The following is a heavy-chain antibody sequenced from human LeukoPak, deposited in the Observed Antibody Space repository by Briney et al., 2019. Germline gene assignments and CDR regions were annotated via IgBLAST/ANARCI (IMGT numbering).Heavy chain of an antibody. CDR2: FIPLFGTP. V-gene: IGHV1-69*05. CDR3: ARIATGTAVYFQY. D-gene: IGHD1-1*01. CDR1: GGTFSSHP. Sequence: SVKVSCKASGGTFSSHPVSWVRQAPGQGLEWLGGFIPLFGTPKYAQKFQGRVTMTRDTSTSTVYMELSSLRSEDTAVFYCARIATGTAVYFQYWGQGTLVTVSS. J-gene: IGHJ1*01.